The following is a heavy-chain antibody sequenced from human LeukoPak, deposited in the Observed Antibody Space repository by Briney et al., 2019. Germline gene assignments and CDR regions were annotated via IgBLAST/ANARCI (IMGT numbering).Heavy chain of an antibody. D-gene: IGHD2-15*01. V-gene: IGHV4-34*01. CDR1: GGSFSGYY. CDR2: INHSGST. J-gene: IGHJ5*02. CDR3: ARGVGISGGSNNWFDP. Sequence: SETPSLTCAVYGGSFSGYYWSWIRQPPGKGLEWIGEINHSGSTNYNPSLKSRVTISVDTSKNQFTLKLSSVTAADTAVYYCARGVGISGGSNNWFDPWGQGTLVTVSS.